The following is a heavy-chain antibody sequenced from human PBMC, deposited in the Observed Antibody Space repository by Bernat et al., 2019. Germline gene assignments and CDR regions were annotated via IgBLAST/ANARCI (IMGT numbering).Heavy chain of an antibody. CDR1: GFTFTNTW. J-gene: IGHJ4*02. Sequence: EVQLVESGGGLIKPGGSLRLSCAASGFTFTNTWMSWVRQAPGKGLEWVGRIKSNTDGGTTDYAAPVKGRFTISRDDSKNTLYLQMNGLKTEDTAVYYCNANSHGGPFVDYWGQGSLVTVSS. CDR3: NANSHGGPFVDY. CDR2: IKSNTDGGTT. D-gene: IGHD3-10*01. V-gene: IGHV3-15*01.